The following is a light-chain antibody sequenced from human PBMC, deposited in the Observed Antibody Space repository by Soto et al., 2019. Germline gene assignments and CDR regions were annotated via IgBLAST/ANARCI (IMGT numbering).Light chain of an antibody. CDR1: QSVTRDY. CDR3: QQYGSSPLGGFP. V-gene: IGKV3-20*01. Sequence: EIVLAQSPGTLSLSPGERATLSCRASQSVTRDYLAWYQQIPGQAPRLLIYDASTRATGIPDRFSGSGFGKDFTPTFSRLEHEDFAVYYCQQYGSSPLGGFPFGPGTKVEI. CDR2: DAS. J-gene: IGKJ3*01.